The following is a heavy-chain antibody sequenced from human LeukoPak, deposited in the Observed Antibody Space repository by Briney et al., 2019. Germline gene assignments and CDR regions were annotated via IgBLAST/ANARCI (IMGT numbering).Heavy chain of an antibody. CDR3: ARGSIMITFGGVIVSPFDP. V-gene: IGHV3-7*01. D-gene: IGHD3-16*02. Sequence: GGSLRLSCAASGFTFSSYWMSWVRQAPGKGLEWVANIKQDGSEKYYVDSVKGRFTISRDNAKNSLYLQMNSLRAEDTAVYYCARGSIMITFGGVIVSPFDPWGQGTLVTVSS. CDR1: GFTFSSYW. CDR2: IKQDGSEK. J-gene: IGHJ5*02.